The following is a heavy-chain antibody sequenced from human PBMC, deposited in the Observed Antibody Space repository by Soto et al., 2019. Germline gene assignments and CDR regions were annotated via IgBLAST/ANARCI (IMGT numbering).Heavy chain of an antibody. V-gene: IGHV3-7*01. CDR1: GFTFSSYW. Sequence: GGSLRLSCAASGFTFSSYWMSWVRQAPGKGLEWVANIKQDGSEKYYVDSVKGRFTISRDNAKNSLYLQMNSLRAEDTAVYYCARERRRDCYDSSGAGPYYFDYWGQGTLVTVSS. CDR3: ARERRRDCYDSSGAGPYYFDY. CDR2: IKQDGSEK. D-gene: IGHD3-22*01. J-gene: IGHJ4*02.